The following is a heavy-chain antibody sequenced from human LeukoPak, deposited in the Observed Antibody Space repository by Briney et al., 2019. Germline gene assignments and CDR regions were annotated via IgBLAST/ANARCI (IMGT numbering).Heavy chain of an antibody. J-gene: IGHJ6*02. D-gene: IGHD1-14*01. CDR3: ARHTGAYYYSMDV. V-gene: IGHV3-30*03. CDR2: ISYDGSYT. Sequence: GGSLRLSCAASGFTFSGSGMHWVRQAPGKGLEWVAVISYDGSYTYYADSVKGRFTISRDNSKNTLYLQMNSLRAEDTAVYYCARHTGAYYYSMDVWGQGTTVTVSS. CDR1: GFTFSGSG.